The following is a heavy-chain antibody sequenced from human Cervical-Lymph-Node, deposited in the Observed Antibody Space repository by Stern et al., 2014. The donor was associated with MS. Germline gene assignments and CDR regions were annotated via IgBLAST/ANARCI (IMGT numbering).Heavy chain of an antibody. CDR2: ISAYTGNT. Sequence: VPLVESGAAVKKPGASVKVSCKASGYTFTSYGISWVRRAPGQGLEWMGWISAYTGNTNYAQQLQGRVTMTTDTSTSTAYMELRSLRSDDTAVYYCARDRQRWLQDYYYYGMDVWGQGTTVTVSS. D-gene: IGHD5-24*01. CDR1: GYTFTSYG. J-gene: IGHJ6*02. CDR3: ARDRQRWLQDYYYYGMDV. V-gene: IGHV1-18*04.